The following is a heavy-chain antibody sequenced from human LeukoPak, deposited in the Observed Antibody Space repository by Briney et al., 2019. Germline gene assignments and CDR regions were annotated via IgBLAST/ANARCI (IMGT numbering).Heavy chain of an antibody. Sequence: GGSLRLSCAASGFTFSSYSMNWVRQAPGKGLEWVSSISSSSSYIYYADSVKGRFTISRDNAKNSLYLQMNSLRAEDTAVYYCARDNLGIAAAGTWGEYYYYYYMDVWGKGTTVTVSS. CDR3: ARDNLGIAAAGTWGEYYYYYYMDV. CDR1: GFTFSSYS. V-gene: IGHV3-21*01. J-gene: IGHJ6*03. CDR2: ISSSSSYI. D-gene: IGHD6-13*01.